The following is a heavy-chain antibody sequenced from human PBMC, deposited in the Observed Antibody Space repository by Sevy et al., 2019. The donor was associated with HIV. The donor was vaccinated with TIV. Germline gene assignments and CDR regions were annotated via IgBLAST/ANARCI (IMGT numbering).Heavy chain of an antibody. D-gene: IGHD1-26*01. CDR3: ARELGSGSLDY. CDR1: GITFSSAW. CDR2: INSRSSTT. V-gene: IGHV3-48*04. Sequence: GGSLRLSCAASGITFSSAWMSWVRLVPGKGLEWVSYINSRSSTTYSADSVKGRFTISRDNAKNSLYLQMNSLRAEDTGVYYCARELGSGSLDYWGQGTLVTVSS. J-gene: IGHJ4*02.